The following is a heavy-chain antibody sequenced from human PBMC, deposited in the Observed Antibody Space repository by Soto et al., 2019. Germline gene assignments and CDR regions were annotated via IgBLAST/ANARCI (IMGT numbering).Heavy chain of an antibody. CDR3: ARAYCGGDCYSGPSWFDP. V-gene: IGHV5-10-1*01. CDR2: IDPSDSYT. CDR1: GYSFTSYW. Sequence: GESLKISCKGSGYSFTSYWINWVRQMPGKGLEWMGRIDPSDSYTNYSPSFQGHVTISADKSINTAYLQWSNLKASDTAMYYCARAYCGGDCYSGPSWFDPWGQGTLVTVS. D-gene: IGHD2-21*02. J-gene: IGHJ5*02.